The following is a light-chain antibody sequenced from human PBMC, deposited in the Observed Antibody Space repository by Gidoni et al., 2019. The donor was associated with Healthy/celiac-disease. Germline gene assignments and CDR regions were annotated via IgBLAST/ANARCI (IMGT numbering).Light chain of an antibody. V-gene: IGLV1-40*01. CDR1: SSNIGAGYD. CDR2: GNR. CDR3: QSYDSSLSGYV. J-gene: IGLJ1*01. Sequence: QSVLPQPPSVSGAPGQRVTISCTGSSSNIGAGYDVHWYQQLPGTAPTLLISGNRNRPSGVPDRFSGSKSGTSASLAITGLQAEDEADYYCQSYDSSLSGYVFGTGTKVTVL.